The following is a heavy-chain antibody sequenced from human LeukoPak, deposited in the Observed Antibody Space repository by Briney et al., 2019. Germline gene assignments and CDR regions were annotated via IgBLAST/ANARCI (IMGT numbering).Heavy chain of an antibody. CDR2: IRYDGSNK. J-gene: IGHJ4*02. V-gene: IGHV3-30*02. CDR1: GFTFSSYG. CDR3: AKGVYYGDYPSFDY. Sequence: PGGSLRLPCAASGFTFSSYGMHWVRQAPGKGLEWVAFIRYDGSNKYYADSVKGRFTISRDNSKNTLYLQMNSLRAEVTAVYYCAKGVYYGDYPSFDYWGQGTLVTVSS. D-gene: IGHD4-17*01.